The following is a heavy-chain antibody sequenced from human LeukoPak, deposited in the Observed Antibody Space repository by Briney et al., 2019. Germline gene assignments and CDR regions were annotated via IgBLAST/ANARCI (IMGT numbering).Heavy chain of an antibody. CDR3: ARYGSTVFDM. J-gene: IGHJ3*02. CDR1: GGSLNSYY. D-gene: IGHD2-2*03. CDR2: IYSSGST. V-gene: IGHV4-4*07. Sequence: PSETLSLTCSVSGGSLNSYYRSWLRQPAGKGLEWIGRIYSSGSTNYNPSLKSRVTMSVDTSKNQFSLKLSSVTAADTAVYYCARYGSTVFDMWGRGTMVTVSS.